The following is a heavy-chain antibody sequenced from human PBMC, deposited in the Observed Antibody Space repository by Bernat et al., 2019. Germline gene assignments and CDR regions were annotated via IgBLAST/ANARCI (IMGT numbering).Heavy chain of an antibody. CDR2: ISAYNGNT. CDR3: ARDREKLEYCSSTSCQNWFDP. CDR1: GYTFTSYG. J-gene: IGHJ5*02. V-gene: IGHV1-18*01. D-gene: IGHD2-2*01. Sequence: QVQLVQSGAEVKKPGASVKVSCKASGYTFTSYGISWVRQAPGQGLEWMGWISAYNGNTNYAQKLQGRVTMTTDTSTSTAYMELRSLRSDDTAVYYCARDREKLEYCSSTSCQNWFDPWGQGTLVTVSS.